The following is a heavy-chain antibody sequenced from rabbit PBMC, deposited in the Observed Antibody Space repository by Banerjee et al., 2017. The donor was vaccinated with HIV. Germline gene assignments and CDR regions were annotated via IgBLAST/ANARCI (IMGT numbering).Heavy chain of an antibody. CDR1: GIDFSSYG. V-gene: IGHV1S45*01. J-gene: IGHJ3*01. CDR2: IYTGSDST. D-gene: IGHD4-1*01. Sequence: QEQLVESGGGLFQPGGSLALTCKASGIDFSSYGISWVRQAPGKGPEWIACIYTGSDSTYYASWAKGRFTISKTSSTTVTLQMTSLTAADTATYFCVRDPRHYVSGWGNRLDLWGQGTLVTVS. CDR3: VRDPRHYVSGWGNRLDL.